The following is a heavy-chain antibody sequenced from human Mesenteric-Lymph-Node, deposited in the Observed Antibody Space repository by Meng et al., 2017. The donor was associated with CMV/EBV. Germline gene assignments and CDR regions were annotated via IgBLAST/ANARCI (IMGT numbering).Heavy chain of an antibody. CDR2: IYHSGST. Sequence: SETLSLTCTVSGYSISSGYYWGWIRQPPGKGLEWIGSIYHSGSTYYNPSLKSRVTILVDTSKNQFSLKLSSVTAADTAVYYCARVMRDVVVVPAAYSRGRYYFDYWGQGTLVTVSS. CDR3: ARVMRDVVVVPAAYSRGRYYFDY. V-gene: IGHV4-38-2*02. CDR1: GYSISSGYY. D-gene: IGHD2-2*01. J-gene: IGHJ4*02.